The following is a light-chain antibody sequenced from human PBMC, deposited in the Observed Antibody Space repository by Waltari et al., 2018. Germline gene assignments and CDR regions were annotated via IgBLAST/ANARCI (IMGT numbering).Light chain of an antibody. J-gene: IGKJ5*01. CDR2: DAS. CDR1: QGIDSA. Sequence: AIQLTQSTSSLSASVGDRVTITFRASQGIDSALAWYQQKPGKAPKLLIYDASSLESGVPSRFSGSGYGTDFTLTISSLQPEDFATYYCQQFKSFLITFGQGTRLEIK. CDR3: QQFKSFLIT. V-gene: IGKV1-13*02.